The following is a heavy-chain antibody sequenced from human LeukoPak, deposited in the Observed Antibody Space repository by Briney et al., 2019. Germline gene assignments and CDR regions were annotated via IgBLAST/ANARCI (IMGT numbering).Heavy chain of an antibody. J-gene: IGHJ4*02. CDR2: IFYTGNT. D-gene: IGHD3-10*01. CDR1: GGSISTYY. Sequence: SETLSLTCSVSGGSISTYYWSWIRQPPGKGLEWIGNIFYTGNTNYNPSLKSRVTISVDTSKNQFSLKLSSMTAADTAVYYCARGFTMARFGEFDSWGQGTLVTVSS. CDR3: ARGFTMARFGEFDS. V-gene: IGHV4-59*01.